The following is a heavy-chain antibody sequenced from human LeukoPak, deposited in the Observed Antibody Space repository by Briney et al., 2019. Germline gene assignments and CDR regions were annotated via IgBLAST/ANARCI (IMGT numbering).Heavy chain of an antibody. CDR1: GGSISSYY. CDR3: ARGSRIEAPQYFRH. V-gene: IGHV4-4*07. Sequence: SETLSLTCTVSGGSISSYYWSWIRQPAGKGLEWIGRIYTSGSTNYNPSLKSRVTMSVDTSKNQFSLKLSAVTAADTAVYYCARGSRIEAPQYFRHWGQGTLVTVSS. D-gene: IGHD1-26*01. CDR2: IYTSGST. J-gene: IGHJ1*01.